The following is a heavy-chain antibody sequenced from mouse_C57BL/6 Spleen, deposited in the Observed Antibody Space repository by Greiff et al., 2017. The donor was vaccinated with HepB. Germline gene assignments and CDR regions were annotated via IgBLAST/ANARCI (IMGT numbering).Heavy chain of an antibody. V-gene: IGHV5-12*01. D-gene: IGHD4-1*01. CDR2: ISNGGGST. CDR1: GFTFSDYY. CDR3: ARPPGTHYYAMDY. J-gene: IGHJ4*01. Sequence: DVQLVESGGGLVQPGGSLKLSCAASGFTFSDYYMYWVRQTPEKRLEWVAYISNGGGSTYYPDTVKGRFTISRDNAKNTLYLQMSRLKSEDTAMYYCARPPGTHYYAMDYWGQGTSVTVSS.